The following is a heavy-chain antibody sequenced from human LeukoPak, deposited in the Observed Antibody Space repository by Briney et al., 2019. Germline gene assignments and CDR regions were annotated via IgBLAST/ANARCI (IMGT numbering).Heavy chain of an antibody. CDR3: ARDKAYCGGDCYNDAFDI. CDR1: GFTVSSNY. Sequence: PGGSLRLSCAASGFTVSSNYMSWVRQAPGKGLEWVSYITSSSSTIYYADSVKGRFTTSRDNAKKSLYLQMNSLRAEDTAVYYCARDKAYCGGDCYNDAFDIWGQGTMVTVSS. D-gene: IGHD2-21*02. CDR2: ITSSSSTI. V-gene: IGHV3-48*01. J-gene: IGHJ3*02.